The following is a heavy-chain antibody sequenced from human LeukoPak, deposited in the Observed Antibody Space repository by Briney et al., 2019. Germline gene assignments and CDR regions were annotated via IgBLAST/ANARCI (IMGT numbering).Heavy chain of an antibody. D-gene: IGHD1-20*01. Sequence: GGSLRLSCAASGFTFSNYGLSWVRQAPGKGLEWVSGITGSGGSTYYADSVKGRFTIPRDNSKNTLYLQMNSLRAEDTAVYYCARYLGYSTNWNDVHDYWGQGTLVTVSS. J-gene: IGHJ4*02. CDR3: ARYLGYSTNWNDVHDY. CDR2: ITGSGGST. V-gene: IGHV3-23*01. CDR1: GFTFSNYG.